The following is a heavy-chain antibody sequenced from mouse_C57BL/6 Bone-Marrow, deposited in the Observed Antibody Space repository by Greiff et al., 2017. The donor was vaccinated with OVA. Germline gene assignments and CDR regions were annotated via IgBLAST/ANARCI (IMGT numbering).Heavy chain of an antibody. CDR1: GYTFTSYW. CDR3: ARSDYDYDGRFAY. CDR2: IYPGSGST. J-gene: IGHJ3*01. V-gene: IGHV1-55*01. Sequence: QVQLQQSGAELVKPGASVKMSCKASGYTFTSYWITWVKQRPGQGLEWIGDIYPGSGSTNYNEKFKSKATLTVDTSSSTAYMQLSSLTSEDSAVYYCARSDYDYDGRFAYWGQGTLVTVSA. D-gene: IGHD2-4*01.